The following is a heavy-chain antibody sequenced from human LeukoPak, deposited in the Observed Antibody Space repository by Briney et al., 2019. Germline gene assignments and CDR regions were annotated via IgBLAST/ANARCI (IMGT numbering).Heavy chain of an antibody. Sequence: GASVKVSCKASGYTFTGYYMHWVRQAPGQGLEWMGWINPNSGGTNYARKFQGRVTMTRDTSISTAYMELSRLRSDDTAVYYCARVRGSYILYYFDYWGQGTQVTVSS. CDR3: ARVRGSYILYYFDY. V-gene: IGHV1-2*02. J-gene: IGHJ4*02. CDR1: GYTFTGYY. D-gene: IGHD3-16*01. CDR2: INPNSGGT.